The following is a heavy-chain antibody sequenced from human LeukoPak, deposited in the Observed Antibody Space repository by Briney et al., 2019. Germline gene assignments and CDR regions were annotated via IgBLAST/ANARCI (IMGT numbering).Heavy chain of an antibody. D-gene: IGHD3-10*01. CDR1: GFTFSSYW. V-gene: IGHV3-74*01. Sequence: GGSLRLSCAASGFTFSSYWMHWVRQAPGKGLVWVSRINSDGSSTSYADSVKGRFTISRDNAKNTLYLQMNSLRAEDTAVYYCARASRSVVRGDYGMDVWGQGTTVTVSS. J-gene: IGHJ6*02. CDR2: INSDGSST. CDR3: ARASRSVVRGDYGMDV.